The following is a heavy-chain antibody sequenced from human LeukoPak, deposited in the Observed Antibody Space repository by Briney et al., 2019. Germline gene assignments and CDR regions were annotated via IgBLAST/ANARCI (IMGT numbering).Heavy chain of an antibody. CDR1: GYPFTRYG. D-gene: IGHD1-26*01. CDR3: ARGGGRDSGRENDY. V-gene: IGHV1-18*01. Sequence: EASVKVSCKTSGYPFTRYGISWVRQAPGQGLEWVGWISGYNGNTNYAQKFQGRVTMTTDTSTSTVYMELRSLTSDDTAVYYCARGGGRDSGRENDYWGQGTLVTVSS. CDR2: ISGYNGNT. J-gene: IGHJ4*02.